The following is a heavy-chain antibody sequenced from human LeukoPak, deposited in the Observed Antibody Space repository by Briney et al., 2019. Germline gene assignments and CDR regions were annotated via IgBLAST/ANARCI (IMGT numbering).Heavy chain of an antibody. Sequence: SETLSLTCTVSGGSISSGDYYWSWIRQPPGKGLEWIGYIYYSGSTYYSPSLKSRVTISVDTSKNQFSLKLSSVTAADTAVYYCARRNTHYYDSSGYYVRPNAFDIWGQGTMVTVSS. CDR2: IYYSGST. J-gene: IGHJ3*02. CDR1: GGSISSGDYY. CDR3: ARRNTHYYDSSGYYVRPNAFDI. V-gene: IGHV4-30-4*08. D-gene: IGHD3-22*01.